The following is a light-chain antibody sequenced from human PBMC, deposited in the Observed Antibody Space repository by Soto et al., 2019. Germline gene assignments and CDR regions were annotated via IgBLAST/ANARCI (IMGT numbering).Light chain of an antibody. CDR3: QTWGTGIHVV. Sequence: QLVLTQSPSASASLGASAKLTCTLSSGHSSYAIAWHQQQPEKGPRYLMKLDSDGSHTKGDAIPDRFSGSSSGAERYLTISSLQSEDEADYSCQTWGTGIHVVFGGGTKLTVL. CDR1: SGHSSYA. CDR2: LDSDGSH. V-gene: IGLV4-69*01. J-gene: IGLJ2*01.